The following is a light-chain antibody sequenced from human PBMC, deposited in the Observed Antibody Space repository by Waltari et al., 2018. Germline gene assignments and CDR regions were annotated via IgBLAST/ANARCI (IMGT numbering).Light chain of an antibody. CDR1: QSVCTW. CDR2: MAS. Sequence: DIQMTQFPSTLSASVGDRVTISRRASQSVCTWLAWYQQKPGKAPKLMIYMASSLESGVPSRFSSSASGTEFTLTISRLQPDDFATYSCQQYSSFSTFGQGTKVDI. J-gene: IGKJ2*01. CDR3: QQYSSFST. V-gene: IGKV1-5*03.